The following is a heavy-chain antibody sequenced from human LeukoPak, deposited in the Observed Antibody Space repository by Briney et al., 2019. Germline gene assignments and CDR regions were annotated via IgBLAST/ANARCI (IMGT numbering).Heavy chain of an antibody. D-gene: IGHD2-15*01. J-gene: IGHJ4*02. CDR3: ARRDIVVIVSASDY. CDR2: ITASGDRT. Sequence: GGSLRLSCTASGFIFSDYVMIWVRQAPGKGLEWVSGITASGDRTYYGDSVKGRFTVSRDNSKNTVYLEMNSLRVDDTAVYYCARRDIVVIVSASDYWGQGTLVTVSS. CDR1: GFIFSDYV. V-gene: IGHV3-23*01.